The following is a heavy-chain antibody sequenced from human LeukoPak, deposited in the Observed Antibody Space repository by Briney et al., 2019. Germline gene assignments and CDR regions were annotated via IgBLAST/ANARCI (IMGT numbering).Heavy chain of an antibody. D-gene: IGHD2-15*01. CDR2: IYPGDSDT. V-gene: IGHV5-51*01. CDR1: GYSFTSYW. Sequence: GESLKISCKGSGYSFTSYWIGWVRHIPGKGLEWMGIIYPGDSDTRHSPSFQGQVTISADKSINTAYLQWSSLKASDTAMYYCARDIGHCSGGSCPRGRVDAFDIWAQGTVVTVSS. J-gene: IGHJ3*02. CDR3: ARDIGHCSGGSCPRGRVDAFDI.